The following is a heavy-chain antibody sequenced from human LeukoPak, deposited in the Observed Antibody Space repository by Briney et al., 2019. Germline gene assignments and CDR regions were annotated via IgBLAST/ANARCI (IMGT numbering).Heavy chain of an antibody. CDR3: ARASWGSGWYFDY. D-gene: IGHD6-19*01. CDR1: GGSFSGYY. V-gene: IGHV4-34*01. CDR2: INHAGGT. Sequence: NASETLSLTCAVYGGSFSGYYWGFIRQPPGKGLEWIGEINHAGGTNYNPSLKSRVTMSVDTSKNHFSLKLSSVTAADTAVYFCARASWGSGWYFDYWGQGALVTVSS. J-gene: IGHJ4*02.